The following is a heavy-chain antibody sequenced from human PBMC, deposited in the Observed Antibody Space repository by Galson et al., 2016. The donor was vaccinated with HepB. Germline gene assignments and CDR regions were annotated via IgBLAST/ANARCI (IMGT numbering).Heavy chain of an antibody. CDR2: IYKDGNT. CDR3: ATVLPAGHYWYPHL. J-gene: IGHJ2*01. V-gene: IGHV3-53*01. Sequence: SLRLSCAASGFSVSDSYMTWVRQAPGKGLDWVSIIYKDGNTFHAQFVKGRFTISRDNSKNSLDLQMSNVRAEDTAVYCCATVLPAGHYWYPHLWGRGTLVSVSS. CDR1: GFSVSDSY.